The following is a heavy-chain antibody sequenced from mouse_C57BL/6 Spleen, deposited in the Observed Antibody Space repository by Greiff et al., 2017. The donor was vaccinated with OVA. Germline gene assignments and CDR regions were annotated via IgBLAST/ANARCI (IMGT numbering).Heavy chain of an antibody. CDR1: GYSITSGYY. V-gene: IGHV3-6*01. J-gene: IGHJ3*01. Sequence: DVKLQESGPGLVKPSQSLSLTCSVTGYSITSGYYWNWIRQFPGNKLEWMGYISYDGSNNYNPSLKNRISITRDTSKNQFFLKLNSVTTEDTATYYGAREGGAAPGMFAYWGQGTLVTVSA. CDR3: AREGGAAPGMFAY. CDR2: ISYDGSN. D-gene: IGHD4-1*01.